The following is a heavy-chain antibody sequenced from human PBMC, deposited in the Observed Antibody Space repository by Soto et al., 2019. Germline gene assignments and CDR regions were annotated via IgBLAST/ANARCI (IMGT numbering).Heavy chain of an antibody. V-gene: IGHV1-8*03. J-gene: IGHJ4*02. Sequence: SLNLDCKTSGYTLTRYVINWGRQATGQGLEWMGWMNPNSGNTKFSRKFQGRVTITRDTSASTAYMELSSLISEDTAVYYCARERGNSGTFDYWGQGALVTVSS. CDR3: ARERGNSGTFDY. CDR2: MNPNSGNT. CDR1: GYTLTRYV. D-gene: IGHD1-1*01.